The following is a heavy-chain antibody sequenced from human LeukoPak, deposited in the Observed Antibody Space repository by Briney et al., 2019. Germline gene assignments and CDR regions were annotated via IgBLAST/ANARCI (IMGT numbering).Heavy chain of an antibody. CDR1: GGSISSSSYY. V-gene: IGHV4-39*01. D-gene: IGHD3-22*01. Sequence: SSETLSLTCTVSGGSISSSSYYWGWIRQPPGKGLEWIGSIYYSGSTYYNPSLKSRVTISVDTSKNQFSLKLSSVTAADTAVYYCATGYYYDSSGYYYYFDYWGQGTLVTVSS. CDR2: IYYSGST. CDR3: ATGYYYDSSGYYYYFDY. J-gene: IGHJ4*02.